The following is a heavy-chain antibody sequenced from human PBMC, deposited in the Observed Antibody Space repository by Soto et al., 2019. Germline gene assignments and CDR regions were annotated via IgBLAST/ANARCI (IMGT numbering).Heavy chain of an antibody. CDR2: ISAYNGNT. D-gene: IGHD2-8*01. CDR3: ARDYCTNGVCFPSFYYYYYYMDV. J-gene: IGHJ6*03. V-gene: IGHV1-18*01. Sequence: ASVKVSCKASGYTFTSYGISWVRQAPGQGLEWMGWISAYNGNTNYAQKLQGRVTMTTDTSTSTVYMELSSLRSEDTAVYYCARDYCTNGVCFPSFYYYYYYMDVWGKGTTVTVSS. CDR1: GYTFTSYG.